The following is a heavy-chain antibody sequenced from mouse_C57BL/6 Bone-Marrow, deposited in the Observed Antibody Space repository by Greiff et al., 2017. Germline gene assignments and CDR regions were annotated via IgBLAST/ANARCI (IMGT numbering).Heavy chain of an antibody. CDR3: ARHELLRSPFAY. Sequence: EVQLVESGGDLVKPGGSLKLSCAASGFTFSSYGMSWVRPTPDKRLEWVANISSGGSYTYYPDSVTGRFTISSDNAKNTLYLQMSSLKSEDTAMYYCARHELLRSPFAYWGQGTLVTVSA. J-gene: IGHJ3*01. CDR1: GFTFSSYG. V-gene: IGHV5-6*01. D-gene: IGHD1-1*01. CDR2: ISSGGSYT.